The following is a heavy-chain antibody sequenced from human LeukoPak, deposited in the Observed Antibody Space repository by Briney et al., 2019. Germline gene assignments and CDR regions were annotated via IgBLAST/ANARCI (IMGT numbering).Heavy chain of an antibody. CDR3: ALGWDYQLLTGAFDL. V-gene: IGHV3-23*01. J-gene: IGHJ3*01. CDR2: ISGSGGST. CDR1: GFTLSSYA. D-gene: IGHD2-2*01. Sequence: PGGSLRPSCAASGFTLSSYAISWVRQAPGKGPEWVSAISGSGGSTYYADSVRGRFTISRDNSKNTLYLQMNSLRAADTAVYCCALGWDYQLLTGAFDLWPQRTMVTVSS.